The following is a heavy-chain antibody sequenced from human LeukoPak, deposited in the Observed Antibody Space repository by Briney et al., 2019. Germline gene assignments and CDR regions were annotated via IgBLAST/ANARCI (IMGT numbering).Heavy chain of an antibody. CDR1: GGSFSGYY. V-gene: IGHV4-34*01. CDR3: ARGSYYYDSSGFPAVYYYGMDV. Sequence: SETLSLTCAVYGGSFSGYYWSWIRQPPGKGLEWIGEINHSGSTNYNPSLKSRVTISVDTSKNQSSLKLSSVTAADTAVYYCARGSYYYDSSGFPAVYYYGMDVWGQGTTVTVSS. J-gene: IGHJ6*02. D-gene: IGHD3-22*01. CDR2: INHSGST.